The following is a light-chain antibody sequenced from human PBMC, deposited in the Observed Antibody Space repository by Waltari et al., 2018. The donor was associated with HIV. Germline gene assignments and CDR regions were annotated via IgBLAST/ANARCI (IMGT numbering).Light chain of an antibody. CDR3: AAWDDSLNGVV. V-gene: IGLV1-44*01. CDR1: SSNIGSNT. J-gene: IGLJ2*01. CDR2: SNR. Sequence: QSVLTQPPSASGTPGQRVTISCSGSSSNIGSNTVNWYQHLPGTAPNLLIYSNRQRPSGVPDRFSGSKSGTSASLAISGLQSEDEADYYCAAWDDSLNGVVFGGGTKLTVL.